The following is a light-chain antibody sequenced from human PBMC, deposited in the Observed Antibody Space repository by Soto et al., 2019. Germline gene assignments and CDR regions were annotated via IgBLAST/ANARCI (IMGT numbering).Light chain of an antibody. V-gene: IGKV1-5*03. CDR2: SAS. J-gene: IGKJ4*01. CDR3: QQYDTCPLT. Sequence: EIQMPQSPSTLSASVGERVTITCRASQSIAGWLAWYRQRPARAPDLLIYSASTLEAGVPSRLSGSGSGTEFTLTVSSLEPYDVATYYCQQYDTCPLTFGGGTKVEIK. CDR1: QSIAGW.